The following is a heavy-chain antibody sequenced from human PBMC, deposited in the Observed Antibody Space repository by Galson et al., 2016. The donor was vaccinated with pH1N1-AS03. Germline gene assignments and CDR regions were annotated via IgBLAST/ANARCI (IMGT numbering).Heavy chain of an antibody. Sequence: QSGAEVKKPGESLKISCQASGYIFSSYWIGWVRQRPGKGLEWMGIIWPADSDTKYSPSFQGQVTISVDTSLNTAYLQWSSLEASDTAMYCCARQKYCSGGSCFLYYDAFDMWGQGTLVTVSS. J-gene: IGHJ3*02. V-gene: IGHV5-51*01. CDR3: ARQKYCSGGSCFLYYDAFDM. CDR1: GYIFSSYW. CDR2: IWPADSDT. D-gene: IGHD2-15*01.